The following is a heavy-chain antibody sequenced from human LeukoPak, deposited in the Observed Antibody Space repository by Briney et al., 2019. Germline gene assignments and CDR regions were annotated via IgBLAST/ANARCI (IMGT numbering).Heavy chain of an antibody. D-gene: IGHD3-22*01. V-gene: IGHV4-59*01. CDR1: GSSISGYY. CDR2: VYDSGNT. J-gene: IGHJ4*02. Sequence: PSETLSLTCNVSGSSISGYYWSWIRQPPGKGLEWIGYVYDSGNTNYNPSLRSRVTILLDTSKDQFSLKLGSVTAADTAVYYCARGDSHLHSSGYYYYWGQGTLVTVSS. CDR3: ARGDSHLHSSGYYYY.